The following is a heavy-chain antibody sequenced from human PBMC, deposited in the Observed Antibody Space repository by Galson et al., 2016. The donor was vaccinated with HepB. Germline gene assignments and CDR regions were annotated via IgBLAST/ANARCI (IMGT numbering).Heavy chain of an antibody. CDR3: ARDGVLRFLGNTWYFDL. J-gene: IGHJ2*01. CDR1: GFTFSTYS. V-gene: IGHV3-21*01. Sequence: SLRLSCAASGFTFSTYSMNWVRQTPGKGLEWVSSISSSSAYKYYADSVEGRFTISRDNAKKSLYLKMNSLKDEDTGLYYCARDGVLRFLGNTWYFDLWGRGTMVGVSA. D-gene: IGHD3-3*01. CDR2: ISSSSAYK.